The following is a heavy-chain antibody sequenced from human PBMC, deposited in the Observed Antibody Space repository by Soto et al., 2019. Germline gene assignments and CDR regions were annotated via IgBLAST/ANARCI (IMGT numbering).Heavy chain of an antibody. Sequence: EVQLVESGGGLVQPGGSLKLSCATSGFTFSGSDIHWVRQASGKGLEWVGRISSKAYSYATVYAASVKGRFIISRDDSKNMAYLQMNSLRTEDTAVYYCSRQHLGIPVASAIHYWGQGPLVTVSS. J-gene: IGHJ4*02. CDR2: ISSKAYSYAT. D-gene: IGHD6-19*01. CDR3: SRQHLGIPVASAIHY. V-gene: IGHV3-73*02. CDR1: GFTFSGSD.